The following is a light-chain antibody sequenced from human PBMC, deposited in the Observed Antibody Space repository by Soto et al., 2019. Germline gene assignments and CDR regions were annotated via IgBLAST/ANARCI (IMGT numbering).Light chain of an antibody. CDR2: GAS. J-gene: IGKJ1*01. CDR3: QQNNNWPPWT. Sequence: EIMMTQSPATLSVSPGERATLSCRASQSVSSNLAWYQQKPGQAPRLLIYGASTRATGIPARFSGSGSGTEFTLTISSLQSEDFAVYYCQQNNNWPPWTFGQGTKVDIK. CDR1: QSVSSN. V-gene: IGKV3-15*01.